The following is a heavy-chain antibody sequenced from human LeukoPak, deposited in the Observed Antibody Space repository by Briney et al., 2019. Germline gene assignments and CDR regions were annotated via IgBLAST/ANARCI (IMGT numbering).Heavy chain of an antibody. J-gene: IGHJ4*02. V-gene: IGHV4-34*01. CDR2: INHSGST. CDR1: GGSFSGYY. D-gene: IGHD3-16*02. Sequence: SETLSLTCAVYGGSFSGYYWSWIRQPPGKGLEWIGEINHSGSTNYNPSLKSRVTISVDTSKNQFSLKLSSVTAADTAVYYCARAPPIMITFGGVIVTYYFDYWGQGTLVTASS. CDR3: ARAPPIMITFGGVIVTYYFDY.